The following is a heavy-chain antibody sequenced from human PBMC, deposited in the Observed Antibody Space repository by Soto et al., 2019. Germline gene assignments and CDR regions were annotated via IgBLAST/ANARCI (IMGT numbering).Heavy chain of an antibody. CDR1: GYTFTSYY. J-gene: IGHJ6*02. Sequence: ASVKVSCKASGYTFTSYYMHWVRQAPGQGLEWMGIINPSGGSTGYAQKFQGRVTMTRDTSTSTVYMELSSLRSEDTAVYYCARDPRELANYYYYGMDVWGQGTTVTVSS. D-gene: IGHD3-10*01. CDR3: ARDPRELANYYYYGMDV. V-gene: IGHV1-46*01. CDR2: INPSGGST.